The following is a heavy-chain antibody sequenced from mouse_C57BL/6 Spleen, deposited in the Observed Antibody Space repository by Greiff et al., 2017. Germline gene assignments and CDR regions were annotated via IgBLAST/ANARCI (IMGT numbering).Heavy chain of an antibody. J-gene: IGHJ2*01. CDR3: VIYYYGSSYYFDY. CDR1: GYTFTSYG. CDR2: IYPRSGNT. Sequence: LVESGAELARPGASVKLSCKASGYTFTSYGISWVKQRTGQGLEWIGEIYPRSGNTYYNEKFKGKATLTADKSSSTAYMELRSLTSEDSAVYFCVIYYYGSSYYFDYWGQGTTLTVSS. D-gene: IGHD1-1*01. V-gene: IGHV1-81*01.